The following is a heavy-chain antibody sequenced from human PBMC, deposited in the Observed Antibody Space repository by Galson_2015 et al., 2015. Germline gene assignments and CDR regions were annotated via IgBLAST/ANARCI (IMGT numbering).Heavy chain of an antibody. D-gene: IGHD3-16*02. CDR3: ASLRSYRFYWYFDL. V-gene: IGHV1-69*01. J-gene: IGHJ2*01. CDR1: GGTFSSYA. Sequence: KVSCKASGGTFSSYAISWVRQAPGQGLEWMGGIIPIFGTANYAQKFQGRVTITADESTSTAYMELSSLRSEDTAVYYCASLRSYRFYWYFDLWGRGTLVTVSS. CDR2: IIPIFGTA.